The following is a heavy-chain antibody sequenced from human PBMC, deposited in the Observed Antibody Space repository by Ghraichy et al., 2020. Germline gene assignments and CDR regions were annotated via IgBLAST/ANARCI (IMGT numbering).Heavy chain of an antibody. D-gene: IGHD3-3*01. Sequence: SETLSLTCVVSGGSISNENWWSWVRQPPGKGLEWIGEVHHSAGSNYNPSLSSRVTISVDKSQNHLSLKLTYVTAADTAVYFCARSPLGVFGFDIRGQGTMVPVSS. CDR3: ARSPLGVFGFDI. J-gene: IGHJ3*02. CDR2: VHHSAGS. CDR1: GGSISNENW. V-gene: IGHV4-4*02.